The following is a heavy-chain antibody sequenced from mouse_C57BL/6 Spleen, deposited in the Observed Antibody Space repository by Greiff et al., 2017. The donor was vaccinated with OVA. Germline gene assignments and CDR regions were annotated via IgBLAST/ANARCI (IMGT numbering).Heavy chain of an antibody. CDR2: FYPGSGSI. CDR1: GYTFTEYT. V-gene: IGHV1-62-2*01. J-gene: IGHJ3*01. Sequence: VQRVESGAELVKPGASVKLSCKASGYTFTEYTIHWVKQRSGQGLEWIGWFYPGSGSIKYNEKFKDKATLTADKSSSTVYMELSRLTSEDSAVYFCARHEGPGSSPAWFAYWGQGTLVTVSA. D-gene: IGHD1-1*01. CDR3: ARHEGPGSSPAWFAY.